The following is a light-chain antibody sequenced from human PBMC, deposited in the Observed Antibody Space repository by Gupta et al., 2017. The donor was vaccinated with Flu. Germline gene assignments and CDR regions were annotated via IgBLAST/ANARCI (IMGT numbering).Light chain of an antibody. CDR2: DSF. CDR1: QSIGYN. Sequence: PATLSLSPGARATLSCRASQSIGYNLAWYQQTPGQPPSLVIYDSFNRAPGIPARFSGSGSGTDFTLTITSREPEDFAVYYCQQRSDWPLTFGGGTKVEIK. V-gene: IGKV3-11*01. J-gene: IGKJ4*01. CDR3: QQRSDWPLT.